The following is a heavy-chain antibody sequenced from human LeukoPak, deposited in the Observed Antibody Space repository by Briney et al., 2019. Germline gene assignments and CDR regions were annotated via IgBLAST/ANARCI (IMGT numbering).Heavy chain of an antibody. V-gene: IGHV5-51*01. CDR2: IYPGDSDT. D-gene: IGHD6-13*01. CDR3: ARVYSSSSSRFDY. Sequence: GESLKISCKGSGYSFTSYFIAWVRQMPGKGLEWMGIIYPGDSDTRCSPSFQGQVTISADKSISTAYLQWSSLKASDTAMYYCARVYSSSSSRFDYWGQGTLVTVSS. J-gene: IGHJ4*02. CDR1: GYSFTSYF.